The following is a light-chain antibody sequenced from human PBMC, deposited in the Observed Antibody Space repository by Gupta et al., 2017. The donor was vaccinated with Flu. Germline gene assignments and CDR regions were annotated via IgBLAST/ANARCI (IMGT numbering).Light chain of an antibody. CDR3: QQENSFPCT. CDR2: AAS. V-gene: IGKV1-8*01. CDR1: QGISSY. J-gene: IGKJ2*02. Sequence: AIRMTQSPSSFSASTGDRVTITWRASQGISSYLAWYQQKPGKAPKLLIYAASTVKSGVPSRFSGSGSGTDFTLTISGRQSEDLANYYCQQENSFPCTFGQGTKLEIK.